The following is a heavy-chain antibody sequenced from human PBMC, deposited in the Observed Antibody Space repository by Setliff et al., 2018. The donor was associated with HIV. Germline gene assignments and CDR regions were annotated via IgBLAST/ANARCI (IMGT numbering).Heavy chain of an antibody. CDR2: IYYSGST. CDR1: GGSISSSSYY. J-gene: IGHJ3*02. D-gene: IGHD4-17*01. V-gene: IGHV4-39*01. CDR3: ARPLMTTVVSVCAFDI. Sequence: SETLSLTCTVSGGSISSSSYYWGWIRQPPGKGLEWIGSIYYSGSTYYNPSLKSRVTISVDTSKNQFSLKLSSVTAADTAVYCCARPLMTTVVSVCAFDIWGQGTMVTVS.